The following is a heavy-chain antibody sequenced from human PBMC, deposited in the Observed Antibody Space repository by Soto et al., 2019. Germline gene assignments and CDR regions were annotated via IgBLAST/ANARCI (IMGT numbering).Heavy chain of an antibody. Sequence: QAQLQESGPGLVKPSETLSLTCSVSDDSIRSCYWSWIRQSPGKGLEWIGYIHYSGSSNYNPSLKSRVTISVDTSNNQFSLKVNSVTAADTAVYYCARGRSNFRVWGQGTLVTVSS. J-gene: IGHJ4*02. CDR2: IHYSGSS. V-gene: IGHV4-59*01. CDR3: ARGRSNFRV. CDR1: DDSIRSCY.